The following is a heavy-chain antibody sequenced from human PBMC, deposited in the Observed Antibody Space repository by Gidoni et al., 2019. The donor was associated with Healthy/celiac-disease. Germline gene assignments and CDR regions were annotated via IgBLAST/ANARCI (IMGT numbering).Heavy chain of an antibody. Sequence: QVPLVQSGAEVKKPGASVKVSCKVSGSTLTELSMHWVRQAPGKGLEWMGGFDPEDGETIYAQKFQGRVTMTEDTSTDTAYMELSSLRSEDTAVYYCATDLRGWHPRQLWGQGTLVTVSS. CDR3: ATDLRGWHPRQL. CDR2: FDPEDGET. J-gene: IGHJ4*02. D-gene: IGHD6-19*01. V-gene: IGHV1-24*01. CDR1: GSTLTELS.